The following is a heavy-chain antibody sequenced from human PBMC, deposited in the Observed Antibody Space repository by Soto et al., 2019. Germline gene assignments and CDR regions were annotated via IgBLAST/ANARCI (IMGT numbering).Heavy chain of an antibody. V-gene: IGHV3-48*01. CDR2: ITTTGSDT. CDR1: GFTFSSYN. J-gene: IGHJ4*02. Sequence: GGSLILSCVASGFTFSSYNMDWVRQAPGKGLEWVSFITTTGSDTYYPDSVKGRFTISRDNARNSLFLQVNSLRTDDTAMYYCVRDRGDGYIDDWGQGTLVTVSS. CDR3: VRDRGDGYIDD.